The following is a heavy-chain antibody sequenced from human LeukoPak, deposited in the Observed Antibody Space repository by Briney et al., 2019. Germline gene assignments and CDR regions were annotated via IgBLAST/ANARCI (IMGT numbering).Heavy chain of an antibody. Sequence: SETLSLTCTVSGGSISSSSYYWGWIRQPPGKGLKWIGSIYYSGSTNYNPSLKSRVTISVDTSKNQFSLKLSSVTAADTAVYYCARFSSIAAAFDYWGQGTLVTVSS. D-gene: IGHD6-13*01. CDR3: ARFSSIAAAFDY. V-gene: IGHV4-39*07. CDR2: IYYSGST. J-gene: IGHJ4*02. CDR1: GGSISSSSYY.